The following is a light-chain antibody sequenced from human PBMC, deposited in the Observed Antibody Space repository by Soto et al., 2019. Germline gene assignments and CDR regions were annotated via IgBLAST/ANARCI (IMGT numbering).Light chain of an antibody. CDR1: QSVSNS. CDR2: DAS. Sequence: EIVLTQSPATLSLSPGERATLSCRASQSVSNSLAWYQQKPGQAPRLLIYDASNRATGIPARFSGSGSGTDFTLTISSLEPEVFAVYYCQQRSDWPLTFGGGTKVEIK. J-gene: IGKJ4*01. V-gene: IGKV3-11*01. CDR3: QQRSDWPLT.